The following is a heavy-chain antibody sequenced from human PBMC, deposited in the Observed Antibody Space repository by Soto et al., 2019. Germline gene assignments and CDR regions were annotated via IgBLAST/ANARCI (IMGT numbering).Heavy chain of an antibody. CDR2: INPNTGGS. V-gene: IGHV1-2*02. J-gene: IGHJ6*02. Sequence: SIKETGENCNSEDLDWVRKAPRQGLEWTGWINPNTGGSNYAEKFKGRILMTRDTSIFTTHMRLNRLTSDDTAVYYCARDLIVDGPDNYGMDVWGQGTTVTVSS. CDR1: GENCNSED. CDR3: ARDLIVDGPDNYGMDV. D-gene: IGHD1-26*01.